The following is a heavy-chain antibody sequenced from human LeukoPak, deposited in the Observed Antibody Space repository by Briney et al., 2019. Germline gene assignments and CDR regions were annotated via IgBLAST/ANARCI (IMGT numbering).Heavy chain of an antibody. CDR3: ARDLRALDYSDV. D-gene: IGHD4-17*01. CDR2: INPDSGDA. CDR1: GYTFTGYY. Sequence: ASVKVSCKASGYTFTGYYMHWVRQAPGQGLEWMGWINPDSGDAKYAKKFKGRDTMTRDASTITAYMQLNRLRSDATAVYYCARDLRALDYSDVGGQGTLVTVSS. J-gene: IGHJ4*02. V-gene: IGHV1-2*02.